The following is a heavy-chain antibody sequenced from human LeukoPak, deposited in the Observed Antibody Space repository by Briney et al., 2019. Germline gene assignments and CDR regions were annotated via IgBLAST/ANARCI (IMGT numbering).Heavy chain of an antibody. J-gene: IGHJ4*02. CDR1: GGSISSYY. CDR3: ARRYMATSAEDFEY. D-gene: IGHD5-24*01. Sequence: SETLSLTCTVSGGSISSYYWSWIRQPAGKGLEWIGRIYTSGSTNYNPSLKSRVTMSVDTSKNQFSLKLSSVTAADTAVYYCARRYMATSAEDFEYWGQGTLVIVSS. CDR2: IYTSGST. V-gene: IGHV4-4*07.